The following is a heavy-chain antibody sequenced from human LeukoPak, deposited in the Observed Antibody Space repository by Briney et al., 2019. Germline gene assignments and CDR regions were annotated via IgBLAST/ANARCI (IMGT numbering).Heavy chain of an antibody. J-gene: IGHJ6*02. CDR2: ISSSDSTI. CDR3: ARDGSRYCSSNSCYSGYYYYGMDV. V-gene: IGHV3-11*01. Sequence: GGSLRLSCAASGFTFSDYYMSWIRQAPGKGLEWVSYISSSDSTIYYADSVKGRFTISRDNAKNSLYLQLNSLRAEDTAVYYCARDGSRYCSSNSCYSGYYYYGMDVWGQGTTVTVSS. D-gene: IGHD2-2*01. CDR1: GFTFSDYY.